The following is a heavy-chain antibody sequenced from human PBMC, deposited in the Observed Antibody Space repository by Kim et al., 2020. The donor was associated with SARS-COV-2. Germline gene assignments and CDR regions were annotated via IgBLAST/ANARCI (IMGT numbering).Heavy chain of an antibody. Sequence: RGRFNISREHPKNTLYLQMNSLRAEDTAVYYCAKDLSVVDSGSYYYFDYWGQGTLVTVSS. J-gene: IGHJ4*02. D-gene: IGHD1-26*01. CDR3: AKDLSVVDSGSYYYFDY. V-gene: IGHV3-23*01.